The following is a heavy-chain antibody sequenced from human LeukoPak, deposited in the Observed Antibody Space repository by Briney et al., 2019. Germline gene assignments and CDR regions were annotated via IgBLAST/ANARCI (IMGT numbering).Heavy chain of an antibody. CDR2: ITNSGGTT. V-gene: IGHV3-23*01. Sequence: GGSLRLSCAASGFTFSSYAMSWVRQAPGKGLEWVSAITNSGGTTYYADSVKGRFTISRDNSKNTLYLQMNSLRAEDTAVYYCAKAGTQLVRGAFDIWGQGTMVTVSP. D-gene: IGHD6-13*01. CDR3: AKAGTQLVRGAFDI. J-gene: IGHJ3*02. CDR1: GFTFSSYA.